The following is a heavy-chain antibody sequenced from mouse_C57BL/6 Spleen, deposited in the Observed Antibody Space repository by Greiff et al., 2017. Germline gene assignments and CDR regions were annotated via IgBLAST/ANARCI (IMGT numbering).Heavy chain of an antibody. J-gene: IGHJ3*01. V-gene: IGHV1-15*01. D-gene: IGHD2-5*01. Sequence: QVQLKESGAELVRPGASVTLSCKASGYTFTDYEMHWVKQTPVHGLEWIGAIDPETGGTAYNQKFKGKAILTADKSSSTAYMELRSLTSEDSAVYYCTPAYYSNPWFAYWGQGTLVTVSA. CDR2: IDPETGGT. CDR1: GYTFTDYE. CDR3: TPAYYSNPWFAY.